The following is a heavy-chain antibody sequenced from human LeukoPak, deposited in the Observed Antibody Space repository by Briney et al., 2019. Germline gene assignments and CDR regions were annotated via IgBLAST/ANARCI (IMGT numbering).Heavy chain of an antibody. CDR3: ARDTITGTWAFDY. V-gene: IGHV1-69*04. CDR2: IIPSLGIA. Sequence: SVKVSCKASGGTFISYAISWVRQAPGQGLEWMGRIIPSLGIANYAQKFQGRVTITADKSSSTAYVEVSSLRSKERAVYYFARDTITGTWAFDYWGEGTLVTVSS. D-gene: IGHD1/OR15-1a*01. CDR1: GGTFISYA. J-gene: IGHJ4*02.